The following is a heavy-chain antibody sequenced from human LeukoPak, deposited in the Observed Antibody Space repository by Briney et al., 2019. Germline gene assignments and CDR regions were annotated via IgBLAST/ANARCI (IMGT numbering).Heavy chain of an antibody. D-gene: IGHD6-13*01. J-gene: IGHJ4*02. CDR2: ISSSSSYI. CDR1: GFTFSSYS. V-gene: IGHV3-21*01. CDR3: ARVLPTSSSWHSPVYYFDY. Sequence: GGSLRLSCAASGFTFSSYSMNWVRQAPGKGLEWVSSISSSSSYIYYADSVKGRFTISRDNAKNSLYLQMNSLRAEDTAVYYCARVLPTSSSWHSPVYYFDYWGQGTLVTVSS.